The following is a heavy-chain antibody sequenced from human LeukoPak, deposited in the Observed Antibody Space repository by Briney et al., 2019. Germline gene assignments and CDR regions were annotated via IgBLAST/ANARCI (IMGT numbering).Heavy chain of an antibody. CDR3: ARIPKTHWDTRGPMDV. V-gene: IGHV4-61*02. CDR1: GGSISSGSYY. Sequence: SETLSLTCTVSGGSISSGSYYWSWIRQPAGKGLEWIGRIYTSGSTNYNPSLKSRVTISVDTSKNQFSLKLSSVTAADTAVYYCARIPKTHWDTRGPMDVWGKGTTVTVSS. J-gene: IGHJ6*04. CDR2: IYTSGST. D-gene: IGHD5-18*01.